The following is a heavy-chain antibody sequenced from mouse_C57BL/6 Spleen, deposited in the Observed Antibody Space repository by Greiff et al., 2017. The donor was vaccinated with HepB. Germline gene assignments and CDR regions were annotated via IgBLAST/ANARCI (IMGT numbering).Heavy chain of an antibody. CDR1: GYAFSSSW. V-gene: IGHV1-82*01. Sequence: VQVVESGPELVKPGASVKISCKASGYAFSSSWMNWVKQRPGKGLEWIGRIYPGDGDTNYNGKFKGKATLTADKSSSTAYMPLSSLTSEDSAVYFCARSGVITTVVADYWGQGTTLTVSS. D-gene: IGHD1-1*01. J-gene: IGHJ2*01. CDR3: ARSGVITTVVADY. CDR2: IYPGDGDT.